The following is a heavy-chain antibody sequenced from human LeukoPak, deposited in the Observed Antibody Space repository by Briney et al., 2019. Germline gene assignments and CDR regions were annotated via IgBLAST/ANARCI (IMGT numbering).Heavy chain of an antibody. CDR1: GFTFSSYW. J-gene: IGHJ2*01. V-gene: IGHV3-74*01. D-gene: IGHD4-17*01. CDR2: INSDGSST. Sequence: GGSLRLSCAASGFTFSSYWMHWVRQAPGKGLVWVSRINSDGSSTSYADSVKGRFTISRDNAKNSLYLQMNSLRAEDTAFYYCARVGHDYGVSIFWHFDLWGRGTLVTVSS. CDR3: ARVGHDYGVSIFWHFDL.